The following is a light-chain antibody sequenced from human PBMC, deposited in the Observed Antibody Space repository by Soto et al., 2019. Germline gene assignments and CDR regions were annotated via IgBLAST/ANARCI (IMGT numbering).Light chain of an antibody. J-gene: IGKJ5*01. CDR3: QQYYDWPVT. Sequence: DIVLTPSPLSLPVTTGQPAAISCNSSHILQHSNGFNYLAWHQQKPGQPPKLLIYWASTRESGVPDRFSGSGSGTDFTLTISSLQSEDFAVYYCQQYYDWPVTFGQGTRLEIK. CDR1: HILQHSNGFNY. CDR2: WAS. V-gene: IGKV4-1*01.